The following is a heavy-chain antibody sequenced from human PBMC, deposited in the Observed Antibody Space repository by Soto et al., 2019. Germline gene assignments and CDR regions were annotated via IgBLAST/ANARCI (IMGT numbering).Heavy chain of an antibody. CDR1: GFTFDDYA. CDR2: ISWNSGSI. V-gene: IGHV3-9*01. D-gene: IGHD6-6*01. CDR3: AKFASSSSLYNPNGMDV. J-gene: IGHJ6*02. Sequence: EVQLVESGGGLVQPGRSLRLSCAASGFTFDDYAMHWVRQAPGKGLEWVSGISWNSGSIGYADSVKGRFTISRDNAKNSLYLQMNSLRAEDTALYYCAKFASSSSLYNPNGMDVWGQGTTVTVSS.